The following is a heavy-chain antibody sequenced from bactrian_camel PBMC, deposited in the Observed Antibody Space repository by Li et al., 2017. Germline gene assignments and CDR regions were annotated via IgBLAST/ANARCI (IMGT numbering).Heavy chain of an antibody. D-gene: IGHD2*01. CDR3: AASRPTEGRPEVESGGGWCRLGY. V-gene: IGHV3S55*01. J-gene: IGHJ4*01. CDR1: GYTLERYC. CDR2: FNSDGST. Sequence: HVQLVESGGGDVQAGGPLRLSCTVSGYTLERYCMGWFRRQGPSKERVGVAAFNSDGSTSYVESVKGRFTVSWGNAMNTLYLQIDSLKPEDTGTYYCAASRPTEGRPEVESGGGWCRLGYWGQGTQVTVS.